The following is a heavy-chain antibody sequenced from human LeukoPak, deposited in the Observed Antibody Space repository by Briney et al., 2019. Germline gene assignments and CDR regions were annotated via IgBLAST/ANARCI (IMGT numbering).Heavy chain of an antibody. Sequence: SETLSLTCTVSGGSISSSSYHWGWIRQPPGKGLEWIGYIYYSGSTNYNPSLKSRVTISVDTSKNQFSLKLSSVTAADTAVYYCARHHYDFWSGYYMYYFDYWGQGTLVTVSS. V-gene: IGHV4-61*05. CDR1: GGSISSSSYH. CDR2: IYYSGST. J-gene: IGHJ4*02. D-gene: IGHD3-3*01. CDR3: ARHHYDFWSGYYMYYFDY.